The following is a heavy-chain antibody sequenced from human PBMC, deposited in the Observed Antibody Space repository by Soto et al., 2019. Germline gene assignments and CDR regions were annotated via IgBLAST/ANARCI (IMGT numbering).Heavy chain of an antibody. CDR3: AREQWPVLGYYYYYGMDV. V-gene: IGHV1-18*01. CDR2: ISAYNGNT. D-gene: IGHD6-19*01. Sequence: ASVKVSCKASGYTFTSYGISWVRQAPGQGLEWMGWISAYNGNTNYAQKLQGRVTMTTDTSTSTAYMELRSLRSDDTAVYYCAREQWPVLGYYYYYGMDVWGQGTTVTVSS. CDR1: GYTFTSYG. J-gene: IGHJ6*02.